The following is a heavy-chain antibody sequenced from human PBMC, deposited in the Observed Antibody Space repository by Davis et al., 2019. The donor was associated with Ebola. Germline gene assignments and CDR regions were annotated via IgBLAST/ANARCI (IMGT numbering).Heavy chain of an antibody. CDR2: INPNSGNT. V-gene: IGHV1-8*02. D-gene: IGHD3-3*01. Sequence: ASVKVSCKASGYTFTGYYMHWVRQAPGQGLEWMGWINPNSGNTGYAQKFQGRVTMTRNTSISTAYMELSSLRSEDTAVYYCANFYYDFWSGYYTGKTLPPYYYYYGMDVWGQGTTVTVSS. J-gene: IGHJ6*02. CDR1: GYTFTGYY. CDR3: ANFYYDFWSGYYTGKTLPPYYYYYGMDV.